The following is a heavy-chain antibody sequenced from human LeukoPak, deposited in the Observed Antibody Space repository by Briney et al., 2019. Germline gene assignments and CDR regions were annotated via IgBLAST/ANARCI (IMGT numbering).Heavy chain of an antibody. Sequence: SCKASGGTFSSYAMSWVRQAPGKGLEWVSAISGSGGSTYYADSVKGRFTISRDNSKNTLYLQMNSLRAEDTAVYYCAKDLFSAFDIWGQGTMVTVSS. CDR1: GGTFSSYA. V-gene: IGHV3-23*01. D-gene: IGHD3-10*02. CDR3: AKDLFSAFDI. CDR2: ISGSGGST. J-gene: IGHJ3*02.